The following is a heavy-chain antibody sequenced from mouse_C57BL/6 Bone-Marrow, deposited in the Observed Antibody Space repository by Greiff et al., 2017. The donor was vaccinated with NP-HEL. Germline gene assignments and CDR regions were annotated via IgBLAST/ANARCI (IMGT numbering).Heavy chain of an antibody. Sequence: VQLQQSVAELVRPGASVKLSCTASGFNIKNTYMHWVKQRPEQGLEWIGRIDPANGNTKYAPKFQGKATITADTSSNTAYLPLSSLTSEDTDICYGARTPHYYYGSSRHYAVDYWGQGTSVTVSS. CDR2: IDPANGNT. CDR1: GFNIKNTY. V-gene: IGHV14-3*01. CDR3: ARTPHYYYGSSRHYAVDY. J-gene: IGHJ4*01. D-gene: IGHD1-1*01.